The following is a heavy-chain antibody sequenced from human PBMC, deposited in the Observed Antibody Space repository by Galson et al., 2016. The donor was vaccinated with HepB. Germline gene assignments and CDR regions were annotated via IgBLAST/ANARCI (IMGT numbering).Heavy chain of an antibody. CDR2: IAPFNGNT. CDR1: GYSLSNRY. V-gene: IGHV1-45*02. J-gene: IGHJ4*02. CDR3: AISRGYSGYESLLFDS. D-gene: IGHD5-12*01. Sequence: SVKVSCKASGYSLSNRYLHWVRQAPGQALEWMGWIAPFNGNTNYAQKLQDRVTITRARSGSTAYMELGSLRSEDTAMYYCAISRGYSGYESLLFDSWGQGTLVTVSS.